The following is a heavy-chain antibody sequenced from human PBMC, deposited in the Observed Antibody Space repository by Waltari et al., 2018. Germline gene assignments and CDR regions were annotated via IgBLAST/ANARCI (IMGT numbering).Heavy chain of an antibody. CDR2: IIPILGIA. CDR3: ARETDTAMAPIDY. J-gene: IGHJ4*02. V-gene: IGHV1-69*08. CDR1: GGTFSSYT. D-gene: IGHD5-18*01. Sequence: QVQLVQSGAEVKKPGSSVKVSCKASGGTFSSYTISWVRQAPGQGLEWMGRIIPILGIANYAQKFQGRVTITADKSTSTAYMELSSLRSEDTAVYYCARETDTAMAPIDYWGQGTLVTVSS.